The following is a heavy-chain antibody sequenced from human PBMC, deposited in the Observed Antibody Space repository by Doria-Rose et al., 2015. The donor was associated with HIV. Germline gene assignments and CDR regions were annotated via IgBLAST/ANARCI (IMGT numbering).Heavy chain of an antibody. D-gene: IGHD6-13*01. CDR1: GVSLSSPGMG. CDR3: ARIKSSRWYHKYYFDF. J-gene: IGHJ4*02. CDR2: IFSDDER. V-gene: IGHV2-26*01. Sequence: QVTLKESGPVLVKPTETLTLTCTVSGVSLSSPGMGVSWIRQPPGTALEWLAHIFSDDERSYKTSLKSRLTISRGTSKSQVVLTMTDMDPVDTATYYCARIKSSRWYHKYYFDFWGQGTLVIVSA.